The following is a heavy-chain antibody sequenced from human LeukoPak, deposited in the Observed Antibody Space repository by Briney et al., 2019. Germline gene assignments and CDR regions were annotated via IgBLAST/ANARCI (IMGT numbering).Heavy chain of an antibody. Sequence: SVKVSCKASGGTFSGYAISWVRQAPGQGLEWMGRIIPILGIANYAQKFQGRVTITADKSTSTAYMELSSLRSEDTAVYYCARDPCSSTSCYALRLMDVWGQGTTVTVSS. J-gene: IGHJ6*02. CDR3: ARDPCSSTSCYALRLMDV. CDR2: IIPILGIA. CDR1: GGTFSGYA. V-gene: IGHV1-69*04. D-gene: IGHD2-2*01.